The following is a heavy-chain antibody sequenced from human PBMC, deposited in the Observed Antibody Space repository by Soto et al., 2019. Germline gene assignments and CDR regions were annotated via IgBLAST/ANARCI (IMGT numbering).Heavy chain of an antibody. V-gene: IGHV3-30*18. CDR3: AKDRCSSTSCYWGAFDI. CDR2: ISYDGSNK. J-gene: IGHJ3*02. Sequence: QVQLVESGGGVVQPGRSLRLSCAASGFTFSSYGMHWVRQAPGKGLEWVAVISYDGSNKYYADSVKGRFTISRDNSKNALYLQMIRLRAEDTAVYYCAKDRCSSTSCYWGAFDIWGQGTMVTVSS. CDR1: GFTFSSYG. D-gene: IGHD2-2*01.